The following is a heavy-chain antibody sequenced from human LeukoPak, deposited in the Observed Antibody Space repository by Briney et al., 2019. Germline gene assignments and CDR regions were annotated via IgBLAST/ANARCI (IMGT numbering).Heavy chain of an antibody. J-gene: IGHJ3*02. CDR2: ISGSGGST. CDR1: GFTFSSYA. D-gene: IGHD4-17*01. Sequence: TGGSLRLSCAASGFTFSSYAMSWVRQAPGEGMEWVSAISGSGGSTYYADSVKGRFTISRDNSKNTLYLQMNSLRAEDTAVYYCARATVTKDALDIWGQGAMVTVSS. CDR3: ARATVTKDALDI. V-gene: IGHV3-23*01.